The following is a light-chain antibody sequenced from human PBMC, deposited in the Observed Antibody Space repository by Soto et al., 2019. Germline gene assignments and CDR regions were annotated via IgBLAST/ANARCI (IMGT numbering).Light chain of an antibody. CDR1: SSDVGGYNF. CDR2: DVR. J-gene: IGLJ2*01. CDR3: SSYTSRSTVI. V-gene: IGLV2-14*03. Sequence: QSALTQPASVSGSPGQSITISCTGTSSDVGGYNFVSWYQQHPGKAPKFIIYDVRNRPSGVSNRFSGSRSGNTASLTISGLHADDEADYYCSSYTSRSTVIFGGGTQLTVL.